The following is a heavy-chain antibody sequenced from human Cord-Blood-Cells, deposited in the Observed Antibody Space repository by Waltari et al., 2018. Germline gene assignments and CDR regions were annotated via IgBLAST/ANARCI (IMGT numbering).Heavy chain of an antibody. V-gene: IGHV4-39*01. CDR2: IYYSGST. J-gene: IGHJ5*02. CDR3: ARHEGMWFDP. Sequence: QLQLQESGPGLVKPSETLSLTCTVSGGSISSSSYYWGWIRQPPGQGLEWIGSIYYSGSTYYNPSLKSRVTISVDTSKNQFSLKLSSVTAADTAVYYCARHEGMWFDPWGQGTLVTVSS. CDR1: GGSISSSSYY. D-gene: IGHD3-10*01.